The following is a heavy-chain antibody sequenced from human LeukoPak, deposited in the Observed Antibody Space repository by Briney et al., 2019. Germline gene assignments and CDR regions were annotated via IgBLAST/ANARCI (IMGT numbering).Heavy chain of an antibody. CDR3: AGYQLLSPSSGWSDP. J-gene: IGHJ5*02. CDR2: IYHSGST. D-gene: IGHD2-2*01. CDR1: GGSINNYF. Sequence: SETLSLTCTVSGGSINNYFWSWIRQPPGKGLEWIGEIYHSGSTNYNPSLKSRVTISVDKSKNQFSLKLSSVTAADTAVYYCAGYQLLSPSSGWSDPWGQGTLVTVSS. V-gene: IGHV4-59*12.